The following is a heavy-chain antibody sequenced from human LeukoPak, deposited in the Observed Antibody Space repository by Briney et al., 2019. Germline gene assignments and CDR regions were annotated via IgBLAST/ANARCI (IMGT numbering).Heavy chain of an antibody. CDR2: ISNIGGST. CDR1: GLTLSSFD. Sequence: GSLRLSCADSGLTLSSFDMSWVRQAPGKGLEWVSSISNIGGSTYYADSVKGRFTISRDNSKNMVYLQMNSLRVEDTALYYCAKGTSSSVYYYYGMDVWGQGTTVTVSS. CDR3: AKGTSSSVYYYYGMDV. V-gene: IGHV3-23*01. J-gene: IGHJ6*02. D-gene: IGHD6-6*01.